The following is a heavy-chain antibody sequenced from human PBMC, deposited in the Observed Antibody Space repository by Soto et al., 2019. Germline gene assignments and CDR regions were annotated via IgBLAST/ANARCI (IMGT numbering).Heavy chain of an antibody. Sequence: QVQLVESGGGVVQPGRSLRLSCAASGFTFSSYAMHWVRQAPGKGLEWVAGISYDGSNKYYADSVKGRFTISRDNSKNKRYLQMNSLRAEDTAVYYCARDRGYSGSGPFDYWGQGTLVTVSS. CDR2: ISYDGSNK. CDR3: ARDRGYSGSGPFDY. CDR1: GFTFSSYA. D-gene: IGHD1-26*01. J-gene: IGHJ4*02. V-gene: IGHV3-30-3*01.